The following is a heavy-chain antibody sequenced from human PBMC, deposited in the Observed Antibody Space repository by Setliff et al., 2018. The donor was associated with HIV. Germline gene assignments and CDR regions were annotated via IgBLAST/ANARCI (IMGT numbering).Heavy chain of an antibody. CDR2: IYCSGST. V-gene: IGHV4-61*01. CDR3: ARDPPGYGDSKDY. Sequence: ASETLSLTCSVSGGSVGSGSYYWSWIRQSPGKGLEWLGYIYCSGSTTYNPSLRSRVTISIDTSKNQFSLNLRSVTAADTAVYYCARDPPGYGDSKDYWGQGKLVTVSS. J-gene: IGHJ4*02. CDR1: GGSVGSGSYY. D-gene: IGHD4-17*01.